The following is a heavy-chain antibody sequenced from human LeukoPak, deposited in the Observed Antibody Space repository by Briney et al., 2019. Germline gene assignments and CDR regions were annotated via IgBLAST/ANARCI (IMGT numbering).Heavy chain of an antibody. V-gene: IGHV3-23*01. J-gene: IGHJ4*02. CDR2: ITGGGGRT. D-gene: IGHD3-16*02. CDR3: AKDVSENYNIWGSYRSDY. CDR1: GFTLSNYA. Sequence: PGGSLRLSCAASGFTLSNYAMSWVREAPGKGLERVSAITGGGGRTFYTDSVKCRFTYSTDNSKNTLYLQMNSLTVEDTAVYYCAKDVSENYNIWGSYRSDYWGQGTLVTVSS.